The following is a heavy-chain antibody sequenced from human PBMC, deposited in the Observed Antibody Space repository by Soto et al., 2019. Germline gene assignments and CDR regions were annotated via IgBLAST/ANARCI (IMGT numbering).Heavy chain of an antibody. Sequence: GALRLSCAASGFTFSNAWMSWVRQAPGKGLEWVGRIKSKTDGGTTDYAAPVKGRFTISRDDSKNTLYLQMNSLKTEDTAVYYCTTDFRYYCSGGSCYDDAFDIWGQGTMVTVSS. CDR3: TTDFRYYCSGGSCYDDAFDI. V-gene: IGHV3-15*01. CDR1: GFTFSNAW. J-gene: IGHJ3*02. D-gene: IGHD2-15*01. CDR2: IKSKTDGGTT.